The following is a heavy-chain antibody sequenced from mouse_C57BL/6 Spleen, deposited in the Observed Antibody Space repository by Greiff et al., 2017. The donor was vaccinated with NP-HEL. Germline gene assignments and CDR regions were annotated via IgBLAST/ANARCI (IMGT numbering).Heavy chain of an antibody. D-gene: IGHD1-1*01. CDR1: GYTFTSYW. V-gene: IGHV1-69*01. CDR3: AITTRDYYAMDY. J-gene: IGHJ4*01. CDR2: IDPSDSYT. Sequence: QVQLQQPGAELVMPGASVKLSCKASGYTFTSYWMHWVKQRPGQGLEWIGEIDPSDSYTNYNQKFKGKSTLTVDKSSSTAYMQLSSLTSEDSAVYYCAITTRDYYAMDYWGQGTSVTVSS.